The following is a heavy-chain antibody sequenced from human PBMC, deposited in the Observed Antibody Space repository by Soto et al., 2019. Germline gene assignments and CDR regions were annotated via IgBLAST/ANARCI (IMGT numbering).Heavy chain of an antibody. J-gene: IGHJ5*01. CDR1: GFTFSSYW. Sequence: PGGSLRLSCAASGFTFSSYWMSWVRQAPGKGLEWVANIKQDGSEKYYVDSVKGRFTISRDNAKNSLYLQMNSLRAEDTAVYYCARAGVLLWFGELLYRNNWFDYWGQGTLVTVSS. D-gene: IGHD3-10*01. CDR3: ARAGVLLWFGELLYRNNWFDY. CDR2: IKQDGSEK. V-gene: IGHV3-7*01.